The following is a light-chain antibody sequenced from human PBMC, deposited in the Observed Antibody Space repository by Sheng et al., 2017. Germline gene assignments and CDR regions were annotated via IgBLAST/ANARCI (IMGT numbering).Light chain of an antibody. Sequence: DIRMTQSPSSLSASVGDRVTISCRASEDISNYLNWYQQKPGKAPKLLIYDASNLETGVPSRFSGSGSGTDFTFTISSLQPEDIATYYCQQYDNLLTFGPGTKVDIK. CDR1: EDISNY. CDR3: QQYDNLLT. J-gene: IGKJ3*01. V-gene: IGKV1-33*01. CDR2: DAS.